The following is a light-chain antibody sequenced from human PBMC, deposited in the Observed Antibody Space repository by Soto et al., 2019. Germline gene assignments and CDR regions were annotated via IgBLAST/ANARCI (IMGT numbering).Light chain of an antibody. V-gene: IGKV3D-15*01. CDR1: QSVSSN. J-gene: IGKJ5*01. CDR3: QQYNSWPIT. CDR2: GAT. Sequence: RAMPQSTATLSVAPGGGTTLSCRASQSVSSNLAWYQQKPGQAPRLLIYGATTRATGIPARFSGSGSGTEFTLTISSLQSEDFAVYYCQQYNSWPITFGQGTRLEIK.